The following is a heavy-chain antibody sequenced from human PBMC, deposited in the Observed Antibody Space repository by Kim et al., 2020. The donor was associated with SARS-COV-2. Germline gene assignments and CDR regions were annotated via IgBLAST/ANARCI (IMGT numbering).Heavy chain of an antibody. V-gene: IGHV3-30*12. D-gene: IGHD3-22*01. CDR2: ISSDGSNK. Sequence: GGSLRLSCAASGFTFSTYDMHWVRQAPGKGLEWVAVISSDGSNKYYVDSVKGRFTISRDNSKNTLYVQMNSLRAEDTAVYYCARNYYDSSGYYWGIDVWGQGTTVTVSS. J-gene: IGHJ6*02. CDR3: ARNYYDSSGYYWGIDV. CDR1: GFTFSTYD.